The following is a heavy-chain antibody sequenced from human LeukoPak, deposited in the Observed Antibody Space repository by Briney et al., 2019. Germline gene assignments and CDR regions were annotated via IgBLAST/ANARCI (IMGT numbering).Heavy chain of an antibody. CDR1: GGTFSSYA. CDR2: IIPIFGTA. CDR3: AREAQTYYMDV. V-gene: IGHV1-69*05. J-gene: IGHJ6*03. Sequence: GASVKVSCKASGGTFSSYAISWVRQAPGQGLEWMGGIIPIFGTANYAQKFQGRVTIITDESTSTAYTELSSLRSEDTAVYYCAREAQTYYMDVWGKGTTVTVSS.